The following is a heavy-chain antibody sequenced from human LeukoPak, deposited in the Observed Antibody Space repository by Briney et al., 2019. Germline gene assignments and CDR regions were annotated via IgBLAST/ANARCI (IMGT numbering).Heavy chain of an antibody. CDR1: RFTFSNYA. CDR3: AGSLGPLTEY. D-gene: IGHD7-27*01. J-gene: IGHJ4*02. CDR2: ISNSGGTNT. V-gene: IGHV3-23*01. Sequence: GGSLRLSCAASRFTFSNYAMTWVRQAPGKGLEWVSAISNSGGTNTYYSDSVKGRFTISRDNSKNTLYLQMNSLRAEDTAVYYCAGSLGPLTEYWGQGTLVTVSS.